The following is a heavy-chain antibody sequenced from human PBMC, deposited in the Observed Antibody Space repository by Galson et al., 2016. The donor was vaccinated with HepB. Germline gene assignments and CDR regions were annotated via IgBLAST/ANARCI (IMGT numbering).Heavy chain of an antibody. CDR2: INPYNGNT. Sequence: SVKVSCKASGYTFTSFGISWVRQAPGQGLEWMGWINPYNGNTNYAQKFQDRVTMTTDTSTSTANMSLRSQTSDDAAVYYCARDRDFWSGYFDDWGQGTLVTVSS. CDR3: ARDRDFWSGYFDD. CDR1: GYTFTSFG. D-gene: IGHD3-3*01. J-gene: IGHJ4*02. V-gene: IGHV1-18*01.